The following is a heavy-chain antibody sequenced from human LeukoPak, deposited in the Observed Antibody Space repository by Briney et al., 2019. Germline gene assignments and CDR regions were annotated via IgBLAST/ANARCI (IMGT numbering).Heavy chain of an antibody. CDR3: AKGALWLGGKQY. J-gene: IGHJ4*02. D-gene: IGHD3-10*01. CDR1: GFTFSNYA. Sequence: PGGSLRLSCAASGFTFSNYAMTWVRQAPGKGLEWVSAITGNGDSTYYADSVRGRFTISRDNSKNTLYLQMNSLRAEDTAVYFCAKGALWLGGKQYWGQGALVTVSS. V-gene: IGHV3-23*01. CDR2: ITGNGDST.